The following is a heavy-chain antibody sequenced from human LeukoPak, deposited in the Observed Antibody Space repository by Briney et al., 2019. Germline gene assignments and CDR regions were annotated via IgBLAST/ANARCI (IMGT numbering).Heavy chain of an antibody. CDR2: INPNSGGT. CDR3: ARPQGPHIVVIGGEFDY. Sequence: ASVKVSCKASGYTFTGYYMHWVRQAPGQGIEWMGWINPNSGGTNYAQKFQGRVTMTRDASISTAYMELSRLRSDDTAVYYCARPQGPHIVVIGGEFDYWGQGTLVTVSS. V-gene: IGHV1-2*02. D-gene: IGHD2-21*01. CDR1: GYTFTGYY. J-gene: IGHJ4*02.